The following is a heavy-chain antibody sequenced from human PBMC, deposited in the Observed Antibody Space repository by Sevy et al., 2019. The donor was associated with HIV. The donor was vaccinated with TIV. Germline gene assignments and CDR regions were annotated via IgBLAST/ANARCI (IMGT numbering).Heavy chain of an antibody. V-gene: IGHV3-23*01. CDR2: ISPSSSKT. D-gene: IGHD2-2*01. CDR3: AKVRGVYCSSIGCLYFDY. CDR1: EFTFSSYA. J-gene: IGHJ4*02. Sequence: GGSLRLSCVGSEFTFSSYAMSWVRQTPGRGLEWVSSISPSSSKTYYADSVKGRFIISRDNSKNTLYLQMNSLRAEDTAVYFCAKVRGVYCSSIGCLYFDYWGQGTLVTVSS.